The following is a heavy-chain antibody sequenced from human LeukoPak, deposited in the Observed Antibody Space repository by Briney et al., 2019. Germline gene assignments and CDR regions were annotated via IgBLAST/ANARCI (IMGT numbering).Heavy chain of an antibody. Sequence: GGSLRLSCAASGFTFSSYSMSWVRQAPGKGLEWVSSISSSSSYIYYADSVKGRFTISRDNAKNSLYLQMNSLRAEDTAVYYCARDRLWNYYDSEDYWGQGTLVTVSS. CDR1: GFTFSSYS. CDR2: ISSSSSYI. CDR3: ARDRLWNYYDSEDY. J-gene: IGHJ4*02. D-gene: IGHD3-22*01. V-gene: IGHV3-21*01.